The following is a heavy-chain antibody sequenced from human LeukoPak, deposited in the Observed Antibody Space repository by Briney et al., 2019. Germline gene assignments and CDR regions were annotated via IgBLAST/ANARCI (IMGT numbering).Heavy chain of an antibody. V-gene: IGHV4-59*12. CDR3: ARASDGSGSLLDY. D-gene: IGHD3-10*01. Sequence: SETLSLTCTVSGGSISSYYWSWIRQPPGRGLEWIGYIYYSGSTNYNPSLKSRVTISVDTSKNQFSLKLSSVTAADTAVYYCARASDGSGSLLDYWGQGTLVTVSS. CDR2: IYYSGST. CDR1: GGSISSYY. J-gene: IGHJ4*02.